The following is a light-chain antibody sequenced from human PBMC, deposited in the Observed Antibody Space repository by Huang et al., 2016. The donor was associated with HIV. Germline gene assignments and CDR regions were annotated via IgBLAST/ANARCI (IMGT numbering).Light chain of an antibody. Sequence: EIVMTQFPATLSVSPGERATLSCRASQSVNSNLAWYQQKPGQAPRLLIYGASTRATGIPARFSGSGSGTEFTLTISTLQSEDFAVYYCQHYDNWLCTFGQGPSWRSN. J-gene: IGKJ2*02. V-gene: IGKV3-15*01. CDR2: GAS. CDR1: QSVNSN. CDR3: QHYDNWLCT.